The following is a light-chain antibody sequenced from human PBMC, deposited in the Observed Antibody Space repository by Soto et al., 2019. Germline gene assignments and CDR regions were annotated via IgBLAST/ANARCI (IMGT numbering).Light chain of an antibody. Sequence: DTQMTQSPSSLSASVGDRVTITCRASQSISNYLNWYQQKPGKAPKLLIYAASSLQSGVPSRFSGSGSGTDFTLTISSLQPEDFATYYCQQSYSTPVTFGSGTKVDIK. V-gene: IGKV1-39*01. J-gene: IGKJ3*01. CDR2: AAS. CDR3: QQSYSTPVT. CDR1: QSISNY.